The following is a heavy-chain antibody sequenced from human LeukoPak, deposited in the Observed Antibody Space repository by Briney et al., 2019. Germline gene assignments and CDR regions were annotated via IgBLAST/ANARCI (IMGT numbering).Heavy chain of an antibody. D-gene: IGHD6-6*01. Sequence: GGSLRLSCSASGFTFSSSWMSWVRQAPGKGLEWVAKIMRDGSAKYYVDSVKGRFTISRDNTKNSLYLQMNSLTAEDTAVYFCSTKAHWGQGTLVTVSS. V-gene: IGHV3-7*05. CDR3: STKAH. J-gene: IGHJ4*02. CDR2: IMRDGSAK. CDR1: GFTFSSSW.